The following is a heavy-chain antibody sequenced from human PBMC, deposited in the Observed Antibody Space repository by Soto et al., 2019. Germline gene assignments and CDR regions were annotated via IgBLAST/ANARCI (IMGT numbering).Heavy chain of an antibody. J-gene: IGHJ1*01. V-gene: IGHV4-39*01. CDR2: IYYSGGT. CDR1: GGSISSSSYF. Sequence: PSETLSLTCTVSGGSISSSSYFWGWIRQPPGKGLEWIGSIYYSGGTYYNPSLKSRVTISVDTSKNQFSLKLSSVTAADTAVYYCARYSSSWSKYLQLWGRGTLVTV. D-gene: IGHD6-13*01. CDR3: ARYSSSWSKYLQL.